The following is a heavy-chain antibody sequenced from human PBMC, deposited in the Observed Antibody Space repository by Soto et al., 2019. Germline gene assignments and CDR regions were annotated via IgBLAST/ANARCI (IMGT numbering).Heavy chain of an antibody. Sequence: GASVKVSCKASGYTFTSYAMHWVRQAPGQRLEWMGWINAGNGNTKYSQKFQGRVTITRDTSASTAYMELSSLRSEDTAVYYCARTDIVLMVYAIEGSAFDYWGQGTLVTVSS. V-gene: IGHV1-3*01. CDR2: INAGNGNT. CDR3: ARTDIVLMVYAIEGSAFDY. D-gene: IGHD2-8*01. J-gene: IGHJ4*02. CDR1: GYTFTSYA.